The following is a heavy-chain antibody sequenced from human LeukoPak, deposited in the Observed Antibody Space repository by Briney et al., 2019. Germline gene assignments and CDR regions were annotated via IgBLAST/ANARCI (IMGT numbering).Heavy chain of an antibody. D-gene: IGHD3-10*01. J-gene: IGHJ4*02. CDR1: GYSFTSYW. Sequence: GESLKISCKGSGYSFTSYWIGWVRQMPGKGLERMGIIYPGDSDTRYSPSFQGQVTISADKSISTAYLQWSSLKASDTAMYYCARQAFYYGSGSYAADYWGQGTLVTVSS. CDR2: IYPGDSDT. V-gene: IGHV5-51*01. CDR3: ARQAFYYGSGSYAADY.